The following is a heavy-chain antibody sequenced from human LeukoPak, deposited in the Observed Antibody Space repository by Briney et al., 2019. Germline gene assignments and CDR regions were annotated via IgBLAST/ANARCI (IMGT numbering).Heavy chain of an antibody. CDR3: ARGRRLTGTADAFDI. D-gene: IGHD1-20*01. CDR1: RGSLSSGSYY. J-gene: IGHJ3*02. Sequence: PSQTPSLTCTVPRGSLSSGSYYWSWTRQPAGKGLEWIGRIYTSGSTNYNPSLKSRVTISVDTPKNQFSLKLSSVTAADTAVYYCARGRRLTGTADAFDIWGQGTMVTVSS. CDR2: IYTSGST. V-gene: IGHV4-61*02.